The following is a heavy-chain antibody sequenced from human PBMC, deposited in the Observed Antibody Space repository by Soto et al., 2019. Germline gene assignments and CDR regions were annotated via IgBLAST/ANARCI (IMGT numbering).Heavy chain of an antibody. D-gene: IGHD6-13*01. CDR1: GYTFTSLA. CDR3: ARGIEAGFDY. J-gene: IGHJ4*02. Sequence: QVQLVQSGAEVKNPGASVKVSCKTSGYTFTSLAINWVRQATGQGLEWLGWMSPNSGNTAYAQKFQGRVTMTRDTSMSTVYMELSSLTSEDTAVYYCARGIEAGFDYWGQGTRVTVSS. CDR2: MSPNSGNT. V-gene: IGHV1-8*01.